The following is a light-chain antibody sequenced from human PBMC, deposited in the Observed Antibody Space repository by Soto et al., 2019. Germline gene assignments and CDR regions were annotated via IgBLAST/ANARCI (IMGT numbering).Light chain of an antibody. CDR2: VGTGGIVG. CDR3: GADHGTGNNFIVV. V-gene: IGLV9-49*03. Sequence: QLVLTQPPSASASLGASVTLTCTLSSDYSTYKVDWYQQRPGTGPRFLMRVGTGGIVGTKGDDIPDRFSVLASGLNRYLTNENIQEEDESDYHCGADHGTGNNFIVVFGGGTKLTVL. J-gene: IGLJ2*01. CDR1: SDYSTYK.